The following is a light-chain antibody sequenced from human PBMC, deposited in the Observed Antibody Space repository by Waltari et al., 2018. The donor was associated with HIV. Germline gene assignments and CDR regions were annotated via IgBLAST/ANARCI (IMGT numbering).Light chain of an antibody. CDR1: QSISSW. J-gene: IGKJ2*01. CDR2: KAS. Sequence: DIQMTQSPSTLFASVGDRVTITCRASQSISSWLAWYQHKPGKAPNLLIYKASSLESGVPSRFSGSGSGTEFTLTISSLQPDDFATYYCQQYHSYPYTFGQGTKLEIK. V-gene: IGKV1-5*03. CDR3: QQYHSYPYT.